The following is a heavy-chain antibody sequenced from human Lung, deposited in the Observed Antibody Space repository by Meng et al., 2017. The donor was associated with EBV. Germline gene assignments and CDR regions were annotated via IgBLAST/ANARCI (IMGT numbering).Heavy chain of an antibody. CDR2: TYYRSKWYN. J-gene: IGHJ5*02. V-gene: IGHV6-1*01. D-gene: IGHD3-22*01. CDR1: GDSVSSNSAA. CDR3: VRDRGYWDWFDP. Sequence: QVQLQQSGPGLVKPSQTPSLTCGISGDSVSSNSAAWNWIRQSPSGGLEWLGRTYYRSKWYNDYAVSVKSRITINPDTSKNQVFLQVNSVTPEDTAVYYCVRDRGYWDWFDPWGQGTLVTVSS.